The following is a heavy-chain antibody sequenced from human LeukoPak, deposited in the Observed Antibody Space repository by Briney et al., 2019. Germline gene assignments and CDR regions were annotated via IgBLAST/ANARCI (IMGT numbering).Heavy chain of an antibody. CDR2: IYSGGST. CDR3: ARVRSITMVRGARPGAFDI. V-gene: IGHV3-53*01. D-gene: IGHD3-10*01. J-gene: IGHJ3*02. Sequence: GGSLRLSCAASGFTVSSNYMSWVRQAPGKGLELVSVIYSGGSTYYADSVKGRFTISRYNSKNTLYLQMNSLRAEDTAVYYCARVRSITMVRGARPGAFDIWGQGTMVTVSS. CDR1: GFTVSSNY.